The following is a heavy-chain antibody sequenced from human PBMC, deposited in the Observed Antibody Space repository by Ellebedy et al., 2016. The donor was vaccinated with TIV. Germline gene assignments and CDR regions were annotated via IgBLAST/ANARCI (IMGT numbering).Heavy chain of an antibody. V-gene: IGHV3-30*03. CDR2: ISSDGSNK. CDR3: ARGGSSGSSDY. J-gene: IGHJ4*02. D-gene: IGHD3-10*01. Sequence: GESLKISCAASGFTFRSHGIYRVRQAPGKGMEWVAVISSDGSNKYYADSVKGRFTISRDNSKNTLYLQMNSLRTDDMAVYYCARGGSSGSSDYWGQGTLVTVSS. CDR1: GFTFRSHG.